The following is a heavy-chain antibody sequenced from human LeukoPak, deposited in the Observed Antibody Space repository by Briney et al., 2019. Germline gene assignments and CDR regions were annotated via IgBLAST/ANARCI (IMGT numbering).Heavy chain of an antibody. V-gene: IGHV3-23*01. CDR3: AKTRRRDAASYTYYYDSLFDY. Sequence: GGSLRLSCAASGFTFDDYAMSWVRQAPGKGLEWVSAISGSGGSTYYADSVKGRFTISRDNSKNTLYLQMNSLRAEDTAVYYCAKTRRRDAASYTYYYDSLFDYWGQGTLVTVSS. CDR1: GFTFDDYA. D-gene: IGHD3-22*01. CDR2: ISGSGGST. J-gene: IGHJ4*02.